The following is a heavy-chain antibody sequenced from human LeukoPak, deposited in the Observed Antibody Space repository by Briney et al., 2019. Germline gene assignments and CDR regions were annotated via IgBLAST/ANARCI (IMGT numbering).Heavy chain of an antibody. CDR2: INRDGSST. J-gene: IGHJ3*02. CDR1: GFTFSSHW. CDR3: AREVYCGGDCYFGRAFDI. V-gene: IGHV3-74*01. D-gene: IGHD2-21*02. Sequence: GGSLRLSCAASGFTFSSHWMRWVRQAPGKGLVWVSRINRDGSSTSNADSVKGRFTISRDNHKNKIYLQMHNLRAEDTAVYYCAREVYCGGDCYFGRAFDIWGQGTMVIVSS.